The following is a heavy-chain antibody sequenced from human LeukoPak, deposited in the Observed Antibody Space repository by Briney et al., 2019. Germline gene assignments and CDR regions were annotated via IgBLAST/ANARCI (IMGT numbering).Heavy chain of an antibody. CDR2: IKRDGSET. CDR1: GFTFNNYW. J-gene: IGHJ4*02. Sequence: GESLRLSCAASGFTFNNYWMTWVRQAPGKGLEWVANIKRDGSETNYVDSVKGRFTISRDNAKNSLDLQMNSLRAEDTAVYYCARDLEILWLGVFDYWGQGILVTVSS. D-gene: IGHD3-10*01. V-gene: IGHV3-7*04. CDR3: ARDLEILWLGVFDY.